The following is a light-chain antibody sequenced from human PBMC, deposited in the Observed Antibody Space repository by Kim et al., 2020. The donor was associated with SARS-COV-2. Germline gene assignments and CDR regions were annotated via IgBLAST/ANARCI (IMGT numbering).Light chain of an antibody. CDR1: QSVSKSY. CDR2: VAS. Sequence: LSPGESATLSCRASQSVSKSYLAWYQQKPGQAPRLLIYVASRRATGIPDRFSGSGSGTDFTLTISRLEPEDFAVYYCQQYGSSPYTFGQGTKLEI. V-gene: IGKV3-20*01. J-gene: IGKJ2*01. CDR3: QQYGSSPYT.